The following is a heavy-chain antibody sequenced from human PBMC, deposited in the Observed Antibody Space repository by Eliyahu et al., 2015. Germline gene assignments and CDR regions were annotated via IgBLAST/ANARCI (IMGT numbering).Heavy chain of an antibody. V-gene: IGHV3-21*01. CDR2: ISSSSGYI. D-gene: IGHD3-10*01. CDR1: GFTFXSYT. Sequence: EVQLVESGGGLVKPGGSLRXSXAASGFTFXSYTINWVRQAPGKGLEWVSXISSSSGYIYYADSVKGRFTISRDNAKNSLYLQMNSLRAEDTAVYYCASDGFTVVPLSSTIEYWGQGTLVTVSS. J-gene: IGHJ4*02. CDR3: ASDGFTVVPLSSTIEY.